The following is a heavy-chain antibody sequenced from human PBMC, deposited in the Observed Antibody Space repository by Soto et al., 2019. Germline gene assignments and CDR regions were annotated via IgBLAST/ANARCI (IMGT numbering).Heavy chain of an antibody. CDR3: ALNYDCWSGYPSNLMDV. CDR2: IYYSGST. CDR1: GGSISSGGYY. J-gene: IGHJ6*02. D-gene: IGHD3-3*01. V-gene: IGHV4-31*03. Sequence: QVQLQESGPGLVKPSQTLSLTCTVSGGSISSGGYYWSWIRQHPGKGLEWIGYIYYSGSTYYNPSLKSRVTISVDTSKNQYSLKLSSVTGADTSVYYCALNYDCWSGYPSNLMDVWGQGTTVTGSS.